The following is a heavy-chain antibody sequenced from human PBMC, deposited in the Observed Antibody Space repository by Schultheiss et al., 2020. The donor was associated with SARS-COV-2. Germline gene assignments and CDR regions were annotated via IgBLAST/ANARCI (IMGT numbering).Heavy chain of an antibody. CDR2: IYWNDDK. CDR3: AHPDAGGNPVPFAY. Sequence: SGPTLLKPTQTLTLTCTYSGLSLSTSGVGVGWIRQPPGKALEWLALIYWNDDKRYSPSLKSRLTITKDTSKNQVVLTMTNMDPVDTATYYCAHPDAGGNPVPFAYWGQGSLVTV. V-gene: IGHV2-5*01. CDR1: GLSLSTSGVG. J-gene: IGHJ4*02. D-gene: IGHD4-23*01.